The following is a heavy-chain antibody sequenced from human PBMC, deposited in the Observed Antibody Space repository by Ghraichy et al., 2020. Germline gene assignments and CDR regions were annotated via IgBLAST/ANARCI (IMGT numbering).Heavy chain of an antibody. Sequence: GESLNISCAASGFTFNSYGMNWVRQAPGKGLEWVSSINSSSNYIYYADSVKGRFTISRDNAKNSLYLQMSSLRAEDTAVYYCARFSLELSAAGTDFDYWGQGTLVTVSS. CDR1: GFTFNSYG. V-gene: IGHV3-21*01. D-gene: IGHD1-14*01. J-gene: IGHJ4*02. CDR3: ARFSLELSAAGTDFDY. CDR2: INSSSNYI.